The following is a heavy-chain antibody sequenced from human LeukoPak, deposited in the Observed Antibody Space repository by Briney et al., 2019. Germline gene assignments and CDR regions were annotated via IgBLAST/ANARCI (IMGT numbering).Heavy chain of an antibody. V-gene: IGHV3-9*03. D-gene: IGHD3-22*01. CDR3: AKGGDYYYDSSGYYSAFDI. Sequence: GRSLRLSCAASGLTFDDYAMHWVRQAPGKGLEWVSGISWNSGSIGYADSVKGRFTISRDNAKNSLYLQMNSQRAEDMALYYCAKGGDYYYDSSGYYSAFDIWGQGTMVTVSS. CDR1: GLTFDDYA. CDR2: ISWNSGSI. J-gene: IGHJ3*02.